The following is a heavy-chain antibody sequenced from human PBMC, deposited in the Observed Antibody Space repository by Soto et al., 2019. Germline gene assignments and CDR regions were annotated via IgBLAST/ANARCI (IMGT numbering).Heavy chain of an antibody. V-gene: IGHV3-15*01. D-gene: IGHD2-2*01. Sequence: GGSLRLSCAASGFTFSNAWMSWVRQAPGKGLEWVGRIKSKTDGGTTDYAAPVKGRFTISRDDSKNTLYLQMNSLKTEDTAVYYCTKDQVWGHCSSTSCYSAFDIWGQGTMVTVSS. CDR1: GFTFSNAW. CDR3: TKDQVWGHCSSTSCYSAFDI. J-gene: IGHJ3*02. CDR2: IKSKTDGGTT.